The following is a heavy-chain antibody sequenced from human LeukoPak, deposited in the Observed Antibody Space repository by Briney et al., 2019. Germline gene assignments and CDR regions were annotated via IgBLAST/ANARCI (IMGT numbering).Heavy chain of an antibody. V-gene: IGHV4-31*03. CDR3: ARGLMTTVVTDAFDI. D-gene: IGHD4-17*01. J-gene: IGHJ3*02. CDR2: IYYSGST. Sequence: SETLSLTCTVFGGSISSGGYYWSWIRQHPGKGLESIGYIYYSGSTYYNPSLKSRVTISVDTSKNQFSLKLSSVTAADTAVYYCARGLMTTVVTDAFDIWGQGTMVTVSS. CDR1: GGSISSGGYY.